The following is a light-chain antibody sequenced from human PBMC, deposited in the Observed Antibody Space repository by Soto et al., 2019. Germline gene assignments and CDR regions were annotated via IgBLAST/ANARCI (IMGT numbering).Light chain of an antibody. CDR2: GAS. V-gene: IGKV3-20*01. J-gene: IGKJ2*01. CDR1: QTIGGTY. Sequence: EVVLTQSPGTLSLSPGERATLSCRASQTIGGTYLAWYQQKPGQAPRLLIFGASNRATGIPDRFSGSGSGTDFTLTISRLEPEDFAVYYCQQHGSSPPYTFGQGTKLEIK. CDR3: QQHGSSPPYT.